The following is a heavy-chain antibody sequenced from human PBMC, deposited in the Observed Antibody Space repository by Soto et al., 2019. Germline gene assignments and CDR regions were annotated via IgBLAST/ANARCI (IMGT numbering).Heavy chain of an antibody. J-gene: IGHJ4*02. CDR1: GGTFSSYT. Sequence: QVQLVQSGAEVKKPGSSVKVSCKASGGTFSSYTISWVRQAAVQGLEWMGRIIPMLGIADYEHKFQARVTITTDKYTSTADMELSSLRSEHTAVYYCAMQYFSRTSCYRHYWGQGTLVTVSS. D-gene: IGHD2-2*02. CDR3: AMQYFSRTSCYRHY. CDR2: IIPMLGIA. V-gene: IGHV1-69*02.